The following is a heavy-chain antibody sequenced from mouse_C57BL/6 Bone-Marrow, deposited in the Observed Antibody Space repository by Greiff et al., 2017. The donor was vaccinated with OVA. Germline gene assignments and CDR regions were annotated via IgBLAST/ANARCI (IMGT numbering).Heavy chain of an antibody. Sequence: VQLQQPGAELVKPGASVKLSCKASGYTFTSYWMHWVKQRPGQGLEWIGMIHPNSGSTNYNQKFKGKSTLTVDKSSSTAYMQLSSLTSEDSAVYYCARDYGSSSLAMDYWGQGTSVTVSS. CDR2: IHPNSGST. D-gene: IGHD1-1*01. J-gene: IGHJ4*01. V-gene: IGHV1-64*01. CDR1: GYTFTSYW. CDR3: ARDYGSSSLAMDY.